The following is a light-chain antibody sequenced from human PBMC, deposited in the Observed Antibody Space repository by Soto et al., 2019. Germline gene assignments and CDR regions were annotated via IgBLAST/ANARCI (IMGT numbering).Light chain of an antibody. CDR3: QQYNKWPPWT. J-gene: IGKJ2*02. CDR2: GAS. CDR1: QSVSSN. V-gene: IGKV3-15*01. Sequence: EIVMTQSPATLSVSPGERATPSCRASQSVSSNLAWYQQKPGQAPRLLIYGASTRATGTPARFSGSGSGTEVILTISSLQSEDFSVYYCQQYNKWPPWTFGQGTKLEIK.